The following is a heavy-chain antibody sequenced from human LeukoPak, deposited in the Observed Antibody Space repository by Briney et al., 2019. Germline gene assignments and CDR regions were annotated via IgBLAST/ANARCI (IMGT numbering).Heavy chain of an antibody. CDR2: INNDESTT. CDR1: GFTFSSLW. J-gene: IGHJ4*02. Sequence: GGSLRLSCVASGFTFSSLWMHWVRQAPGKGLVWVSRINNDESTTTYEDSVKGRFTISRDNAKNTLYLQMNILRAEDTAIYYCARWGPGTGMDYWGQGALVTVSS. CDR3: ARWGPGTGMDY. D-gene: IGHD3-16*01. V-gene: IGHV3-74*01.